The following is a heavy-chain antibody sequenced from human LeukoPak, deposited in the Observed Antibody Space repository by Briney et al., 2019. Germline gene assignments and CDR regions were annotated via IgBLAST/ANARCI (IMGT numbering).Heavy chain of an antibody. CDR2: ISAYNGNT. Sequence: ASVKVSCKASGYTFTSYGISWVRQAPGQGLEWMGWISAYNGNTNYAQKLQGRVTMTTDTSTSTAYMELRSLRSDDTAVYYCAIVDTAMVALAYYYGMDVWGQGTTVTVSS. V-gene: IGHV1-18*01. J-gene: IGHJ6*02. CDR3: AIVDTAMVALAYYYGMDV. D-gene: IGHD5-18*01. CDR1: GYTFTSYG.